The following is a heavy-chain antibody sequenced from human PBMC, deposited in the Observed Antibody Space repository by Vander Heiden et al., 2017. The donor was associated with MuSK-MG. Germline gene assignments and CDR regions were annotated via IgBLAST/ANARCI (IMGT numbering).Heavy chain of an antibody. Sequence: QVQLQESGPGLVKPSETLSLTCTVSGGSISSYYWSWIRQPAGKGLEGIGRIYTSGSTNYNPSLKRRVTMSVDTSKNQFSLKMSSVTAADTAVYYCARVAKDACRWFTDYFDYWGHVRLVTVSS. J-gene: IGHJ4*01. D-gene: IGHD2-15*01. CDR1: GGSISSYY. V-gene: IGHV4-4*07. CDR3: ARVAKDACRWFTDYFDY. CDR2: IYTSGST.